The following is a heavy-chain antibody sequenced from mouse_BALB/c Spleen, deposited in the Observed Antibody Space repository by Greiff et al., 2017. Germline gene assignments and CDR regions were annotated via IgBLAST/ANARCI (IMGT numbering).Heavy chain of an antibody. CDR1: GYTFTDYN. CDR2: IYPYNGGT. J-gene: IGHJ2*01. CDR3: ARMRAGDY. Sequence: VHVKQSGPELVKPGASVKISCKASGYTFTDYNMHWVKQSHGKSLEWIGYIYPYNGGTGYNQKFTSKATLTVDNSSSTAYMELRSLTSEDSAVYYCARMRAGDYWGQGTTLTVSS. V-gene: IGHV1S29*02.